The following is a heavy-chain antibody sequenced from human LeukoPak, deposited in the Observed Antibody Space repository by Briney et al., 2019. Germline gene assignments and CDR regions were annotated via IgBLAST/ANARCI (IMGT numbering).Heavy chain of an antibody. CDR3: ARNRDGYNSFDY. J-gene: IGHJ4*02. CDR1: GGSINNGGYY. V-gene: IGHV4-31*03. D-gene: IGHD5-24*01. Sequence: SETLSLTCTVSGGSINNGGYYWSCIRRHPGKGLECIGYIYYSGSSYYNPSLRSRVTISVDTPKNHFSLKLSSVTAADTAVYYCARNRDGYNSFDYWGQGTLVTVSS. CDR2: IYYSGSS.